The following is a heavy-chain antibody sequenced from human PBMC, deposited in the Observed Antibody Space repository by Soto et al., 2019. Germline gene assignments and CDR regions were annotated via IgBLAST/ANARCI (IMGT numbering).Heavy chain of an antibody. Sequence: QVQLQESGPGLVTPSGTLSLNCAVSGDSITRKWWSWVRQPPGKGLEWLGEFHHSGGTNYNPSLKSRLTISGDKSRNQFSLRLNSVTAADTAVYHCVGQWSTGYGAFDPWGQGTLVTVSS. CDR2: FHHSGGT. V-gene: IGHV4-4*02. CDR1: GDSITRKW. CDR3: VGQWSTGYGAFDP. D-gene: IGHD3-9*01. J-gene: IGHJ5*02.